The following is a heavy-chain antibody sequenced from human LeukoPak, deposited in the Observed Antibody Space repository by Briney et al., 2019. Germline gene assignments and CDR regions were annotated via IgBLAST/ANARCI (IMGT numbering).Heavy chain of an antibody. CDR1: GYTFTGYY. J-gene: IGHJ4*02. V-gene: IGHV1-2*02. Sequence: ASVKVSCKASGYTFTGYYMHWVRQAPGQGLEWMGWINPNSGGTNYAQKFQGRVTMTRDTSISTAYMELSRLRSDDTAVYYCARDSPGYSYGWGAGDGGDYWGQGTLVTVSS. D-gene: IGHD5-18*01. CDR2: INPNSGGT. CDR3: ARDSPGYSYGWGAGDGGDY.